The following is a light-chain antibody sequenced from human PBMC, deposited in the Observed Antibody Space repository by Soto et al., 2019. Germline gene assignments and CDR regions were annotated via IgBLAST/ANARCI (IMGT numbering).Light chain of an antibody. V-gene: IGKV3-11*01. J-gene: IGKJ4*01. Sequence: EIVLTQSPATLSLSPGARATLSCRASQSVSSYVAWYQSKPGQAPRLLMYDASNRVIGIPARFSGSGSGTDFTLTISSLEPEDFAVYYCQQRSNWPLTFGGGTTVEI. CDR2: DAS. CDR1: QSVSSY. CDR3: QQRSNWPLT.